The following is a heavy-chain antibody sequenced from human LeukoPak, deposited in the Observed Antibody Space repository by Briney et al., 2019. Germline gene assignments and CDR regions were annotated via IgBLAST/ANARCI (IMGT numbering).Heavy chain of an antibody. Sequence: GGSLRLSCAASGFTFSSYAMSWVRQAPGKGLEWVAVISYDGSNKYYADSVKGRFTISRDNSKNTLYLQMNSLRAEDTAVYYCARGTDGSLDYWGQGTLVTVSS. CDR1: GFTFSSYA. D-gene: IGHD1-26*01. CDR2: ISYDGSNK. V-gene: IGHV3-30-3*01. CDR3: ARGTDGSLDY. J-gene: IGHJ4*02.